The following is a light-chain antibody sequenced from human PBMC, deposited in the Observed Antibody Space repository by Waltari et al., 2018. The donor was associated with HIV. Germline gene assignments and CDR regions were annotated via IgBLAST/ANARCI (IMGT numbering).Light chain of an antibody. J-gene: IGLJ2*01. V-gene: IGLV1-51*01. CDR1: SSNIGNNY. CDR3: GTWDSSLRVV. CDR2: DNK. Sequence: QSVLTQPPSVSAAPGQKVTISCSGSSSNIGNNYVSWYQQLPGTAPKLLIYDNKKRPSGIPDRFSASKSGTSATLGITGLQTGDEADYYCGTWDSSLRVVFGGGTKLTVL.